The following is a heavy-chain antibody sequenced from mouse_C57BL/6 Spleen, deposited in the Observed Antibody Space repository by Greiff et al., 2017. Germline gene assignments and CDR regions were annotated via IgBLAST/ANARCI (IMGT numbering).Heavy chain of an antibody. V-gene: IGHV1-19*01. CDR3: ARGGSYFDY. CDR2: FNPYNGGT. D-gene: IGHD1-1*02. J-gene: IGHJ2*01. CDR1: GYTFTDYY. Sequence: EVQLQQSGPVLVKPGASVKMSCKASGYTFTDYYMNWVKQSHGKSLEWIGVFNPYNGGTSYNQKFKGKATLTVDKSSSTAYMELNSLTSEDSAVYYCARGGSYFDYWGQGTTLTVSS.